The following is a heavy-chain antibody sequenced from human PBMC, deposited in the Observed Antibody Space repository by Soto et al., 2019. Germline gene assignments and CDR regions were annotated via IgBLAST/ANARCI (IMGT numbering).Heavy chain of an antibody. J-gene: IGHJ4*02. Sequence: HPGGSLRLSCAASGFTLSDHYMDWVRQAPGKGLEWVGRTRNKANSYTTEYAASVKGRFTVSSDDSLNSLYLQMTSLKTEDTAVYYCVRTSHYGSGSWNFDSWGQGTLVTVSS. CDR3: VRTSHYGSGSWNFDS. V-gene: IGHV3-72*01. CDR1: GFTLSDHY. D-gene: IGHD3-10*01. CDR2: TRNKANSYTT.